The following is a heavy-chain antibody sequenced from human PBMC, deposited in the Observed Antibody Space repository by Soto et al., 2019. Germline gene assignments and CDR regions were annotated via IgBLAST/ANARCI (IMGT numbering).Heavy chain of an antibody. D-gene: IGHD4-17*01. Sequence: QITLKESGPTLVKPTQTLTLTCTFSGFSLSTSGVGVGWIRQPPGKALEWLALIYWNDDKRYSPSLKSRLTITKDTSKNQVVLTMTNMDPVDTAKYYCAHFRVTTSHFDSWGQGTLVTVSS. CDR2: IYWNDDK. J-gene: IGHJ4*02. CDR3: AHFRVTTSHFDS. V-gene: IGHV2-5*01. CDR1: GFSLSTSGVG.